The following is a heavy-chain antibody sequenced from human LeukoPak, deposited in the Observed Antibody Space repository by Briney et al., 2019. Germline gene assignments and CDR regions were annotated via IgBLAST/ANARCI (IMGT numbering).Heavy chain of an antibody. CDR3: AKIYCSSNSCYDGRGWFDP. Sequence: GASVKVSCKAPGYTFTSYYMHWVRQAPGQGLEWMGWINPNSGGTNYAQKFQGRVTITADESTSTAYMELSSLRSEDTAVYYCAKIYCSSNSCYDGRGWFDPWGQGTLVTVSS. J-gene: IGHJ5*02. CDR1: GYTFTSYY. CDR2: INPNSGGT. D-gene: IGHD2-2*01. V-gene: IGHV1-2*02.